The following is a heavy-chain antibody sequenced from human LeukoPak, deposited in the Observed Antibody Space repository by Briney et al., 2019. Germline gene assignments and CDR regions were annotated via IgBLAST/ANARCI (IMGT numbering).Heavy chain of an antibody. CDR1: GFTFSSYA. V-gene: IGHV3-30-3*01. J-gene: IGHJ5*02. CDR3: ARELERINWFDP. Sequence: GGSLRLSFAASGFTFSSYAMHWVRQAPGKGLEWVAVISYDGSNKYYADSVKGRFTISRDNSKNTLYLQMNSLRAEDTAVYYCARELERINWFDPWGQGTLVTVSS. CDR2: ISYDGSNK. D-gene: IGHD2/OR15-2a*01.